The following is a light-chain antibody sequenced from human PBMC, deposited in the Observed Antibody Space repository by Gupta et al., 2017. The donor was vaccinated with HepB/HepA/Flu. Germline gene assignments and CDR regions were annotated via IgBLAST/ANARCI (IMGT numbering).Light chain of an antibody. CDR2: DVN. J-gene: IGLJ1*01. Sequence: QSALTPTASVSGSPGQSITISCTGSSSDVGFSKYVAWFQQHPGRAPKLSIYDVNHRPPGVSNRFSGSKSGNTASLTISGLRPEDEADYYCDSYTTSSTVVFGTGTKVTVL. CDR3: DSYTTSSTVV. V-gene: IGLV2-14*03. CDR1: SSDVGFSKY.